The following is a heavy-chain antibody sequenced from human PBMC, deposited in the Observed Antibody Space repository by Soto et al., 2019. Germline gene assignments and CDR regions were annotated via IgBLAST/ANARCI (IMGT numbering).Heavy chain of an antibody. V-gene: IGHV3-23*01. D-gene: IGHD6-13*01. Sequence: PGGSLRLSGAASGFTFSSYSISWVRQAPWKGLEWVSAISGSGVSTYYADSVKGRFTISRDNSKNTLYLQMNSLRAEDTAVYYCANAAAAEGEYFDYSGQGTLVTVSS. J-gene: IGHJ4*02. CDR2: ISGSGVST. CDR1: GFTFSSYS. CDR3: ANAAAAEGEYFDY.